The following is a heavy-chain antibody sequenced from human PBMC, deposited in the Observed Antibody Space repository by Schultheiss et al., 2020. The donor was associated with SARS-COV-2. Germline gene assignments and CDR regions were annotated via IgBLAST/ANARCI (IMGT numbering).Heavy chain of an antibody. CDR3: ARSLYDNDSSGNPEDDGVDV. D-gene: IGHD3-22*01. CDR2: IYYSGRA. V-gene: IGHV4-39*01. Sequence: SQTLSLTCTVSGGSINSSLYYWGWIRQPPGKGLEWIGSIYYSGRAYYNPSLKGRVTLFVDSSKKQFSLKLTSVTAADTAVYYCARSLYDNDSSGNPEDDGVDVWVQGTTCTMSS. CDR1: GGSINSSLYY. J-gene: IGHJ6*02.